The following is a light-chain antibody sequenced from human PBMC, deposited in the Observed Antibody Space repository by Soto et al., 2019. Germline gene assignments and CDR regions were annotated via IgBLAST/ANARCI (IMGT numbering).Light chain of an antibody. V-gene: IGLV2-14*01. J-gene: IGLJ1*01. CDR1: SSDVGGYNY. CDR2: EVS. Sequence: QSALTQPASGSGSPGQSITISCTGTSSDVGGYNYVSWYQQHPGKAPKLMIYEVSNRPSGVSNRFSGSKSGNTASLTISGLQAEDEADYYCSSYTSSSTRVFGTGTKPTVL. CDR3: SSYTSSSTRV.